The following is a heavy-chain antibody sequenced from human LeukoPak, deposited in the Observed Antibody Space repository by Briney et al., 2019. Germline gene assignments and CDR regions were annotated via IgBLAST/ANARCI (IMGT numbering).Heavy chain of an antibody. CDR3: AREGDILDFDY. J-gene: IGHJ4*02. V-gene: IGHV1-2*06. D-gene: IGHD3-10*01. CDR2: INPNSGGT. Sequence: GGSLRLSCAASGFTFTGYYMHWVRQAPGQGLEWMGRINPNSGGTNYAQKFQGRVTMTRDTSISTAYMELSRLRSDDTAVYYCAREGDILDFDYWGQGSLVTVSS. CDR1: GFTFTGYY.